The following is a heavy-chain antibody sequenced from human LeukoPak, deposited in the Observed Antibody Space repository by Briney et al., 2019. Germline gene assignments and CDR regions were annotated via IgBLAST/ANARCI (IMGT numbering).Heavy chain of an antibody. J-gene: IGHJ4*02. CDR1: GGTFSSYT. D-gene: IGHD2-15*01. CDR2: IIPILGIA. CDR3: ATQVGLHLDY. Sequence: SVKVSCKASGGTFSSYTISWVRQAPGQGLEWMGRIIPILGIANYAQKLQGRVTITADKSTSTAYMELSSLRSEDTAVYYCATQVGLHLDYWGQGTLVTVSS. V-gene: IGHV1-69*02.